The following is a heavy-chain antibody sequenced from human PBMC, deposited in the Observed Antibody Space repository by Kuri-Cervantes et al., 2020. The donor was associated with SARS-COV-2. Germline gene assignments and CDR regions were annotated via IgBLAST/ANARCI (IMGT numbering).Heavy chain of an antibody. V-gene: IGHV1-69*10. D-gene: IGHD7-27*01. CDR3: ARAGELGGYYFDY. CDR1: GYTFTSYA. CDR2: IIPILGIA. J-gene: IGHJ4*02. Sequence: SVKVSCKASGYTFTSYAISWVRQAPGQGLEWMGGIIPILGIANYAQKFQGRVTITADKSTSTAYMELSSLRSEDTAVYYCARAGELGGYYFDYWGQGTLVTVSS.